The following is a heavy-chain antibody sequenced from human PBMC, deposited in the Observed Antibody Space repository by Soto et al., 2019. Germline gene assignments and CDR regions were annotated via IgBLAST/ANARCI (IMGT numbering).Heavy chain of an antibody. Sequence: PSETLSLTCTVSGGSISSFYWSWIRQPPGKGLEWIGYIYYSGTTNYNPSLKSRVTMSVDTSKNQFSLKLSSVTAADTAVYYCARERNYDSVMDVWGQGTTVTVSS. CDR3: ARERNYDSVMDV. CDR1: GGSISSFY. V-gene: IGHV4-59*01. J-gene: IGHJ6*02. D-gene: IGHD3-3*01. CDR2: IYYSGTT.